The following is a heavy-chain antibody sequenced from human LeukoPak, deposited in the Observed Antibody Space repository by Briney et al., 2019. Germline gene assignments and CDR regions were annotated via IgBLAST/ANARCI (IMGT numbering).Heavy chain of an antibody. Sequence: GGSLRLSCAASGFNFNNYGMNWVRQAPGNGLEWVSYISSSGSTIYYADSVKGRFTISRDNAKNSLYLQMNSLRAEDTAVYYCARGSTGYSSGWYPGPLFDYWGQGTLVTVSS. CDR2: ISSSGSTI. CDR1: GFNFNNYG. CDR3: ARGSTGYSSGWYPGPLFDY. J-gene: IGHJ4*02. D-gene: IGHD6-19*01. V-gene: IGHV3-48*04.